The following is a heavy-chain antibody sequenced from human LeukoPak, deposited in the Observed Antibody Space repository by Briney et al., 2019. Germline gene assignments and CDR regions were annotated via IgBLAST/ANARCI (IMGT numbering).Heavy chain of an antibody. CDR3: ARTRYYYDSSGYLPDAFDI. CDR1: GGSISSGDYY. J-gene: IGHJ3*02. V-gene: IGHV4-30-4*01. CDR2: IYYSGST. Sequence: SETLSLTCTVSGGSISSGDYYWRWIRQPPGKGLEWIGYIYYSGSTYYNPSLKSRVTISVDTSKNQFSLKLSSVTAADTAVYYCARTRYYYDSSGYLPDAFDIWGQGTMVTVSS. D-gene: IGHD3-22*01.